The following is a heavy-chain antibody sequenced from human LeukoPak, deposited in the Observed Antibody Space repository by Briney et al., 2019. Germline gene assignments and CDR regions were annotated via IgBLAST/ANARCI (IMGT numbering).Heavy chain of an antibody. J-gene: IGHJ4*02. Sequence: SETLSLTCAVYGGSFSSYYWSWIRQPPGKGLEWIGYIYYSGSTNYNPSLKSRVTISVDTSKNQFSLKLSSVTAADTAVYYCASSTTVTTWFDYWGQGTLVTVSS. V-gene: IGHV4-59*01. D-gene: IGHD4-17*01. CDR1: GGSFSSYY. CDR2: IYYSGST. CDR3: ASSTTVTTWFDY.